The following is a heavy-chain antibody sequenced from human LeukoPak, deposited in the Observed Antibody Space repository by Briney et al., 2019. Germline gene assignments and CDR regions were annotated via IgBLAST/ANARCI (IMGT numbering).Heavy chain of an antibody. V-gene: IGHV4-30-4*01. Sequence: PSQTLSLTCTVSGGSISSGDYYWSWIRQPPGKGLEWIGYIYYSGSTYYNPSLKSRVTISVDTSKNQFSLELSSVTAADTAVYYCARGMSMVRGVIGDWGQGTLVTVSS. CDR3: ARGMSMVRGVIGD. CDR2: IYYSGST. CDR1: GGSISSGDYY. J-gene: IGHJ4*02. D-gene: IGHD3-10*01.